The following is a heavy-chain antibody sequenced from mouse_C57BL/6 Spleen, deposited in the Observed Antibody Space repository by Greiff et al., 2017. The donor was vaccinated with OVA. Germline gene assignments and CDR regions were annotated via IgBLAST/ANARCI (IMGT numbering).Heavy chain of an antibody. CDR1: GYTFTSYW. CDR2: IDPSDSYT. V-gene: IGHV1-50*01. CDR3: ARGGYGDYFDY. J-gene: IGHJ2*01. Sequence: QVQLQQPGAELVKPGASVKLSCKASGYTFTSYWMQWVKQRPEQGLEWIGEIDPSDSYTNYNQKFKGKATLTVDTSSSTAYMQLSSLTSEDSAVYYCARGGYGDYFDYWGQGTTLTVSS. D-gene: IGHD1-1*02.